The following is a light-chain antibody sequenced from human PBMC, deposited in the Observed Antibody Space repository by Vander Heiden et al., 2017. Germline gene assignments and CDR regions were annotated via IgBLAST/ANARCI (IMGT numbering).Light chain of an antibody. CDR1: TSNIGNNY. V-gene: IGLV1-51*01. Sequence: QSPLTQPPPGSTAPAHKLSISCSGSTSNIGNNYVSWYQQFPGAAPKLLIYDSVQRHSGIPDRFSGSQSGTSATLDISGRQTGDEADYYCGSWDDRLRAYVFGTATKVTVL. CDR2: DSV. CDR3: GSWDDRLRAYV. J-gene: IGLJ1*01.